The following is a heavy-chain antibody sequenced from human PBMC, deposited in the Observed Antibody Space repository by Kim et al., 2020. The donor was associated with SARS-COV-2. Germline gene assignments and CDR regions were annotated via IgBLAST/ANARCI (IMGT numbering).Heavy chain of an antibody. J-gene: IGHJ4*02. CDR2: T. D-gene: IGHD4-17*01. V-gene: IGHV1-8*01. Sequence: TGCAQKFQGRVTMTRNTSISTAYMELSSLGSEDTAVYYCARRRDYVNLDYWGQGTLVTVSS. CDR3: ARRRDYVNLDY.